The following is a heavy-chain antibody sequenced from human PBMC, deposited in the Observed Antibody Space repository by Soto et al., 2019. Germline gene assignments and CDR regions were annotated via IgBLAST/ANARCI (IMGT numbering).Heavy chain of an antibody. Sequence: PSETLSLTCTVSGGSISSGDYYWSWIRQPPGKGLEWIGYIYYSGSTYYNPSPKSRVTISVDTSKNQFSLKLSSVTAADTAVYYCARVRVPAAIGLRYDILTGYYYFDYWGQGTLVTVSS. J-gene: IGHJ4*02. V-gene: IGHV4-30-4*01. D-gene: IGHD3-9*01. CDR1: GGSISSGDYY. CDR3: ARVRVPAAIGLRYDILTGYYYFDY. CDR2: IYYSGST.